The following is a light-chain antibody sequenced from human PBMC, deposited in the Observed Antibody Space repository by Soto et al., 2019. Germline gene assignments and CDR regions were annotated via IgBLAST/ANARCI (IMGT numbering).Light chain of an antibody. V-gene: IGKV3-11*01. CDR1: QSLSSY. CDR3: QQRSDWPLT. CDR2: DAS. Sequence: EIVLTQSPATLSLSPGERATPSCRASQSLSSYLAWYQQKRGQAPRLLIYDASKRATGIPARFSGSGSGTDFTLSISSLEPEDFAVYYCQQRSDWPLTFGGGTKVEIK. J-gene: IGKJ4*01.